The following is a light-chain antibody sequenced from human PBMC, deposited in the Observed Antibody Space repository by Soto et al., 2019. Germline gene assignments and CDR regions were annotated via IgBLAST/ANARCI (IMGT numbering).Light chain of an antibody. CDR3: SSYTSSSTLGVV. V-gene: IGLV2-14*01. J-gene: IGLJ2*01. CDR1: SSDVGGYNY. Sequence: QSALTQPASVSGSPGQSITISCTGTSSDVGGYNYVSWYQQQPGKAPKLMIYDVSNRPSGVSNRFSGSKSGNTAYLTISGLQAEDEADYYCSSYTSSSTLGVVFGGGTKLTVL. CDR2: DVS.